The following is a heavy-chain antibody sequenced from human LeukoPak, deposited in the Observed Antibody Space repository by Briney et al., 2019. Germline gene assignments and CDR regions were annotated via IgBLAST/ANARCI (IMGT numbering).Heavy chain of an antibody. CDR2: FDLEDGET. J-gene: IGHJ4*02. Sequence: GASVKVSCKVSGYTLTELSMHWVRQAPGKGLEWVGGFDLEDGETIYAQKFQGRVTMTEDTSTDTAYMELSSLRSEATAAYYCATEQPVVGTGGDAFDYWGQGTLVTVSS. V-gene: IGHV1-24*01. CDR3: ATEQPVVGTGGDAFDY. CDR1: GYTLTELS. D-gene: IGHD6-19*01.